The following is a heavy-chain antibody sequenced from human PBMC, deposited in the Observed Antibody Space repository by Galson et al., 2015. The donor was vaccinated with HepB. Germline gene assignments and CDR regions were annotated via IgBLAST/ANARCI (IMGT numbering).Heavy chain of an antibody. CDR1: GYTLTNYH. V-gene: IGHV1-46*01. D-gene: IGHD2-21*01. Sequence: SVKVSCKASGYTLTNYHFHWVRQAPGQGPEWMGKIFAGGGGTWFAERFQGRVTLTRGSSTSTVYIEVSSLRSDDTAVYYCAREIPDTYYFDYWGQGTLVTVSS. CDR3: AREIPDTYYFDY. J-gene: IGHJ4*02. CDR2: IFAGGGGT.